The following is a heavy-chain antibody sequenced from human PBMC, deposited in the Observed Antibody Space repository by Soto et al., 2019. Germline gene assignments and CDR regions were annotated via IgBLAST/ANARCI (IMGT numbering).Heavy chain of an antibody. D-gene: IGHD3-22*01. CDR2: ISAYNGNT. CDR1: GYTFTSYG. J-gene: IGHJ4*02. CDR3: AKDGGYYSNW. Sequence: QVQLVQSGAEVKKPGASVKVSCKASGYTFTSYGISWVRQAPGQGLEWMGGISAYNGNTNYAQKLQGRDTITTDTATSTAYMKLRSLRSEETAGYYGAKDGGYYSNWWRKVTRDIVSS. V-gene: IGHV1-18*01.